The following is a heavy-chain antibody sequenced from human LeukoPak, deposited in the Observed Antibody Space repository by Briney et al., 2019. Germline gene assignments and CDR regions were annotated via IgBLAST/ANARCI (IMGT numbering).Heavy chain of an antibody. V-gene: IGHV3-21*01. CDR3: ARSPSTTVTDY. D-gene: IGHD4-17*01. J-gene: IGHJ4*02. Sequence: GGSLRLSCAASGFTSSSYSMNWVRQAPGKGLEWVSSISSSSSYIYYADSVKGRFTISRDNAKNSLYLQMNSLRAEDTAVYYCARSPSTTVTDYWGQGTLVTVSS. CDR2: ISSSSSYI. CDR1: GFTSSSYS.